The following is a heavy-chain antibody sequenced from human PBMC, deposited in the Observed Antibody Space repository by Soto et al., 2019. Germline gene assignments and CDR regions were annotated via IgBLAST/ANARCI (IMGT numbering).Heavy chain of an antibody. CDR3: AGGRLEGVGGVVILPPSSYHFDY. D-gene: IGHD3-3*01. Sequence: KASETLSLTCTVSGGSISSSSYYWGWIRQPPGKGLEWIGSIYYSGSTYYNPSLKSRVTISVDTSKNQFSLKLSSVTAAETAVYYGAGGRLEGVGGVVILPPSSYHFDYRGQGTLVTVSS. J-gene: IGHJ4*02. CDR2: IYYSGST. CDR1: GGSISSSSYY. V-gene: IGHV4-39*01.